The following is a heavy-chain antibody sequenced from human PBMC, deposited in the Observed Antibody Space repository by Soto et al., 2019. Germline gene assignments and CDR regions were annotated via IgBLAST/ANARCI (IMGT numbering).Heavy chain of an antibody. D-gene: IGHD3-10*01. J-gene: IGHJ6*02. V-gene: IGHV2-5*01. CDR1: GFSLSTSGVG. CDR3: AHASGPGSLYYYYYGMDV. Sequence: SGPTLVNPTQTLTLTCTFSGFSLSTSGVGVGWIRQPPGKALEWLALIYWNYDKRYSPSLKSRLTITKDTSKNQVVLTMTNMDPVDTATFYFAHASGPGSLYYYYYGMDVRGQGTTVTVSS. CDR2: IYWNYDK.